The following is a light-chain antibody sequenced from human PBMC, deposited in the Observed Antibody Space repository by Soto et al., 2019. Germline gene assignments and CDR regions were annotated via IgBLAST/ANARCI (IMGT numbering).Light chain of an antibody. J-gene: IGLJ1*01. CDR2: EVS. Sequence: QSVLTQPASVSGSPGQSITISCTGTSSDVGSYNLVSWYQQHPGKAPKLMIYEVSKRPSGVSNRFSGSKSGNTASPTISGLQAEDEADYYCCSYAGSPYVFGTGTQLTVL. V-gene: IGLV2-23*02. CDR1: SSDVGSYNL. CDR3: CSYAGSPYV.